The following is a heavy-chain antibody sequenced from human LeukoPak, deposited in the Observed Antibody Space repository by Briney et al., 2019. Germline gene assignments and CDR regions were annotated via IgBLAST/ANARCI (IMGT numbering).Heavy chain of an antibody. CDR3: ARGMNHYYDSSGYGTDGY. CDR1: GYTFSGYY. CDR2: INPNSGGT. J-gene: IGHJ4*02. D-gene: IGHD3-22*01. V-gene: IGHV1-2*02. Sequence: ASVKVSCKASGYTFSGYYMHWVRQAPGQGLEWMGWINPNSGGTNYAQKFQGRVTMTRDTSISTAYMELSSLRSEDTAVYYCARGMNHYYDSSGYGTDGYWGQGTLVTVSS.